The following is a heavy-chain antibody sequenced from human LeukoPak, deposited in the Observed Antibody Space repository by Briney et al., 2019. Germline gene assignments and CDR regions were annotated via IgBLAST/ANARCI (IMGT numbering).Heavy chain of an antibody. V-gene: IGHV1-3*01. D-gene: IGHD1-14*01. CDR3: ARDGGSTIYYYYCGMDV. CDR1: GYTFTSYA. J-gene: IGHJ6*02. Sequence: GASVKVSCKASGYTFTSYAMHWVRQAPGQRLEWMGWINAGNGNTKYSQKFQGRVTITRDTSASTAYMELSSLRSEGTAVYYCARDGGSTIYYYYCGMDVWGQGTTVTVSS. CDR2: INAGNGNT.